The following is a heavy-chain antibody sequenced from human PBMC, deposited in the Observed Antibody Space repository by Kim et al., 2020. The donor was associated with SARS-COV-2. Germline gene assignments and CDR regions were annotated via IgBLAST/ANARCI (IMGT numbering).Heavy chain of an antibody. CDR1: GYGFTNYA. V-gene: IGHV1-3*01. CDR3: ARAGPYGRFDY. J-gene: IGHJ4*02. CDR2: INAGNGNI. Sequence: ASVKVSCKASGYGFTNYAMHWLRQAPGKRLEWMGWINAGNGNIKYSQNFQGRVSITGDTSASTVYMELSSLRSEDTALYYCARAGPYGRFDYWGQGTLVTVSS. D-gene: IGHD3-10*01.